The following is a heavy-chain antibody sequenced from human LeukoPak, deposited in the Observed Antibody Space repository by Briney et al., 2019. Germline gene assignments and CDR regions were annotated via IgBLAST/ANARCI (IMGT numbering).Heavy chain of an antibody. CDR3: ARGEGSGWYIFGVEH. CDR1: GDTFSSSA. J-gene: IGHJ5*02. Sequence: SVKVSCKASGDTFSSSAINWVRQAPGQELEWMGGIIPIFGTASYAQKFQGRVTITADKSTTTAYMELSSLTSEDTAMYYCARGEGSGWYIFGVEHWGQGTLVTVSS. CDR2: IIPIFGTA. D-gene: IGHD6-19*01. V-gene: IGHV1-69*06.